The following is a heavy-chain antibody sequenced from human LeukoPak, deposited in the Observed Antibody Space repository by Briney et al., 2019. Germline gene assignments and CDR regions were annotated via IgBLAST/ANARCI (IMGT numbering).Heavy chain of an antibody. CDR1: GFTFSSYA. J-gene: IGHJ5*02. CDR3: ASWSSWFDP. V-gene: IGHV3-23*01. D-gene: IGHD3-3*01. Sequence: GVSLRLSCAASGFTFSSYAMSWVPHAQGKGLEWVSAISGSGGSTYYADSVKGRFTISRDNSKTTLYLQMNSMRAQDTAVYYCASWSSWFDPWGQGTLVTVSS. CDR2: ISGSGGST.